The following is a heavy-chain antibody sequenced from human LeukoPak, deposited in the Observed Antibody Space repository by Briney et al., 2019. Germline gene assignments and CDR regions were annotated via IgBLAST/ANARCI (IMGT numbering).Heavy chain of an antibody. V-gene: IGHV3-23*01. J-gene: IGHJ4*02. D-gene: IGHD3-9*01. Sequence: GGSLRLSCAASGFTFSSYGMSWVRLAPGKGLEWVSAISGSGGSTYYADSVKGWSTITRDNSKNTLYLQMNSLRAEDTAVYYCAKDRYFDWLALLFDYWGQGTLVTVSS. CDR3: AKDRYFDWLALLFDY. CDR1: GFTFSSYG. CDR2: ISGSGGST.